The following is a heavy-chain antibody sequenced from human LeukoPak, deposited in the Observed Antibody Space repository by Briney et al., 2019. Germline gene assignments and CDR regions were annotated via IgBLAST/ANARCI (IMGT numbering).Heavy chain of an antibody. CDR1: GYTFTSYY. J-gene: IGHJ4*02. V-gene: IGHV1-46*01. CDR3: ARDMWRYCSGGSCYPGGIDY. D-gene: IGHD2-15*01. CDR2: INPSGGST. Sequence: ASVKVSCKASGYTFTSYYMHWVRQAPGQGLEWMGIINPSGGSTSYAQKFQGRVTMTRDMSTSTVYMELSSLRSEDTAVYYCARDMWRYCSGGSCYPGGIDYWGQGTLVTVSS.